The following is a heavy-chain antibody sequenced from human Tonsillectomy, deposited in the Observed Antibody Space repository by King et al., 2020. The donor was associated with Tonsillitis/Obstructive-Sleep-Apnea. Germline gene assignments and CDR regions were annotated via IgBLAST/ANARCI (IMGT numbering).Heavy chain of an antibody. Sequence: GQLVQSGGGLVQPGGSLRLSCAASGFTFSSYDMHWVRHATGKGLEWVSAIGTAGDTYYPGSVKGRFTISRENAKNSLYLQMNSLRAGDTAVYYCARGYCGGGSCHSSNYYYYMDVWGKGTTVTVSS. CDR3: ARGYCGGGSCHSSNYYYYMDV. CDR1: GFTFSSYD. J-gene: IGHJ6*03. CDR2: IGTAGDT. D-gene: IGHD2-15*01. V-gene: IGHV3-13*01.